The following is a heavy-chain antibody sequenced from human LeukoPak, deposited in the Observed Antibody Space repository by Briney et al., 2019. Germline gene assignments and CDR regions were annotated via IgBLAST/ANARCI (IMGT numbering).Heavy chain of an antibody. CDR2: IYYSGRT. Sequence: KPSETLSLTCTVSGVSISSYYWSWIRQPPGKGLEWIGYIYYSGRTNYNPSLKSRVTMSVDTPKNQFSLKLSSVTAADTAVYYCARDSGTYYFDYWGQGTLVTVSS. D-gene: IGHD3-10*01. V-gene: IGHV4-59*01. J-gene: IGHJ4*02. CDR1: GVSISSYY. CDR3: ARDSGTYYFDY.